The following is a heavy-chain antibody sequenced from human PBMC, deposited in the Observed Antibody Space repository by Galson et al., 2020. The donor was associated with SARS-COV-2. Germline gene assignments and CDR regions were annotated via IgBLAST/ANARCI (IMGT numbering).Heavy chain of an antibody. Sequence: LSLTCAASGFTFSSYAMHWVRQAPGKGLEWVAVISYDGSNKYYADSVKGRFTISRDNSKNTLYLQMNSLRAEDTAVYYCARALLWFGEHFDYWGQGTLVTVSS. CDR3: ARALLWFGEHFDY. D-gene: IGHD3-10*01. CDR1: GFTFSSYA. V-gene: IGHV3-30*04. CDR2: ISYDGSNK. J-gene: IGHJ4*02.